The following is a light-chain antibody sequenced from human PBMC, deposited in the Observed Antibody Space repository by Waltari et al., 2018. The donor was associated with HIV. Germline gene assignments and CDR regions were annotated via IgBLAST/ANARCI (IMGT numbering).Light chain of an antibody. Sequence: QSVLTQPPSVSGAPGQRVTISCTGNSSNIGAGYDVHWYQQLPGKAPKLLISDNTNRPSGVLDRFSGSKSGTSASLAITGLRAEDEADYYCQSYPASLTVSLIFGGGTRLTVL. V-gene: IGLV1-40*01. CDR3: QSYPASLTVSLI. CDR2: DNT. J-gene: IGLJ2*01. CDR1: SSNIGAGYD.